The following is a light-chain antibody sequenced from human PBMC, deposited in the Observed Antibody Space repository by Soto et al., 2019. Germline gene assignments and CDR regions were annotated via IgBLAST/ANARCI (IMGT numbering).Light chain of an antibody. CDR1: QNVRSN. CDR3: QQYTNWRT. J-gene: IGKJ1*01. CDR2: GAS. Sequence: EIVMTQSPATLSVSPGGGATLSCRASQNVRSNLAWYQQRPGQAPRLLIYGASTRATGIPTRFSGSGSGTEFTHTSSSLQAEDFAVYYCQQYTNWRTFGQGTKVEIK. V-gene: IGKV3-15*01.